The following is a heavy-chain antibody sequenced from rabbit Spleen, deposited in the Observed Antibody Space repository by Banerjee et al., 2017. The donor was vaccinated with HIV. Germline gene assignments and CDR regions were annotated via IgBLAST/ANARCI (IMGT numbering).Heavy chain of an antibody. CDR3: ARDRGSGWGDAFDP. J-gene: IGHJ2*01. D-gene: IGHD4-1*01. V-gene: IGHV1S45*01. CDR2: IDTGDGDT. CDR1: GFSFNHIYW. Sequence: QQQLEESGGGLVKPGGTLTLTCTASGFSFNHIYWICWVRQAPGKGLEWITCIDTGDGDTYYANWAKGRFTISKTSSTTVTLQMTSLTAADTATYFCARDRGSGWGDAFDPWGPGTLVTVS.